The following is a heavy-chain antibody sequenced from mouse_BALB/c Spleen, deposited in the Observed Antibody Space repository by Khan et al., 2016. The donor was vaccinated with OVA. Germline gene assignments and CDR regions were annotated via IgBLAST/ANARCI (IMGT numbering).Heavy chain of an antibody. Sequence: QIQLVQSGPELKKPGETVKISCKASGYTFTNYGMNWVKQAPGKGLKWMGWINTYTGEPTYTDDFKGRFAFSLETSASTAYLQINNLKNDDMATDFCARGASYWYFDVWGAGTTVTVSS. CDR3: ARGASYWYFDV. CDR1: GYTFTNYG. V-gene: IGHV9-1*02. J-gene: IGHJ1*01. CDR2: INTYTGEP.